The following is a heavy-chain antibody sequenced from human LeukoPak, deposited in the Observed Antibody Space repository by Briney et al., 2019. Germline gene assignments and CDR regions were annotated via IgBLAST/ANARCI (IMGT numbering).Heavy chain of an antibody. CDR2: MNPKSGYA. Sequence: GASVKVSCKASGYTFTSYDINWVRQAPGQGLEWVGWMNPKSGYAGYAQKFQGRVTMTRSTSISTAYMELSSLRSEDTAVYYCASGSAPDLDFEYWGQGTLITVSS. J-gene: IGHJ4*02. D-gene: IGHD6-25*01. V-gene: IGHV1-8*01. CDR3: ASGSAPDLDFEY. CDR1: GYTFTSYD.